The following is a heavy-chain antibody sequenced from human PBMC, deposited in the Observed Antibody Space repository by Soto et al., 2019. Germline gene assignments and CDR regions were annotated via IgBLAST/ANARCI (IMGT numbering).Heavy chain of an antibody. D-gene: IGHD6-19*01. CDR1: GFTFSSYG. CDR3: AKDGGGSGWQTGIYYGMDV. J-gene: IGHJ6*02. Sequence: GWSLRLSCAASGFTFSSYGMHWVRQAPGKGLEWVAVISYDGSNKYYADSVKGRFTISRDNSKNTLYLQMNSLRAEDTAVYYCAKDGGGSGWQTGIYYGMDVWGQGTTVTVSS. CDR2: ISYDGSNK. V-gene: IGHV3-30*18.